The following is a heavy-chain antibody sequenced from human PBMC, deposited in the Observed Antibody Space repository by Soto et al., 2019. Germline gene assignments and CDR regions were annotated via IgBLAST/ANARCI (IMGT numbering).Heavy chain of an antibody. CDR2: IYYSGST. V-gene: IGHV4-39*02. J-gene: IGHJ6*02. CDR3: ARDYSYGRSRYYYYYGMDV. D-gene: IGHD5-18*01. CDR1: GGSISSSSYY. Sequence: SETLCLTCTVSGGSISSSSYYWGWIRQPPGKGLEWIGSIYYSGSTYYNPSLKSRVTISVDTSKNQFSLKLSSVTAADTAVYYCARDYSYGRSRYYYYYGMDVWGQGTTVTVSS.